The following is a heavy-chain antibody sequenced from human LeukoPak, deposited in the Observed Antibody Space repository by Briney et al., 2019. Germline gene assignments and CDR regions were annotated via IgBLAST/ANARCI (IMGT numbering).Heavy chain of an antibody. CDR3: ARERLTVFDY. Sequence: GGSLRLSCAAPGFTFSSYAMHWVRQAPGKGLEWVAVISYDGSNKYYADSVKGRFTISRDNSKNTLYLQMNSLRAEDTAVYYCARERLTVFDYWGQGTLVTVSS. CDR2: ISYDGSNK. V-gene: IGHV3-30-3*01. CDR1: GFTFSSYA. J-gene: IGHJ4*02.